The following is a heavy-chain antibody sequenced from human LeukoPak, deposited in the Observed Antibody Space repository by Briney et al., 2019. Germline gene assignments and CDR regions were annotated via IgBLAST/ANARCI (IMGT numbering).Heavy chain of an antibody. D-gene: IGHD3-10*01. Sequence: PSQTLSLTCTVSGGSISSGGYYWSWIRQHPGKGLEWLGYIYYSGSTYYNPSLKSRVTISVDTSKNQFSLKLSSVTAADTAVYYCAGYHTKYDSGSYPAHYYEYGLDVWGQGTTVSVSS. CDR1: GGSISSGGYY. CDR3: AGYHTKYDSGSYPAHYYEYGLDV. CDR2: IYYSGST. V-gene: IGHV4-30-4*08. J-gene: IGHJ6*02.